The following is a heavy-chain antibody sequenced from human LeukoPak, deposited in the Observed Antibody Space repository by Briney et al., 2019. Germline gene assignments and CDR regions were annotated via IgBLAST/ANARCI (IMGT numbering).Heavy chain of an antibody. Sequence: GASVKVSLTSSVYTFPSYGIGWVRQSPGQGLEWMGWVSAYNGNTNYAQKLQGRVTMTTDTSTSTTCMELRSLRSDDTGVYYCARDLDGVYCSGGGCCLGLRYVHWGQGTLVTVSS. D-gene: IGHD2-15*01. CDR2: VSAYNGNT. J-gene: IGHJ5*02. CDR3: ARDLDGVYCSGGGCCLGLRYVH. V-gene: IGHV1-18*01. CDR1: VYTFPSYG.